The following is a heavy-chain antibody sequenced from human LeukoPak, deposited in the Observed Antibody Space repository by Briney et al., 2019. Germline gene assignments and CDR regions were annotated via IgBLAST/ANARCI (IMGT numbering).Heavy chain of an antibody. J-gene: IGHJ4*02. Sequence: SETLSLTCAVYGGSFSGYYWSWIRQPPGKGLEWIGEINHSGSTNYNPSLKSRVTISVDTSKNQFSPKLSSVTAADTAVYYCARRRASGRVVVAATIDYWGQGTLVTVSS. CDR1: GGSFSGYY. V-gene: IGHV4-34*01. CDR3: ARRRASGRVVVAATIDY. CDR2: INHSGST. D-gene: IGHD2-15*01.